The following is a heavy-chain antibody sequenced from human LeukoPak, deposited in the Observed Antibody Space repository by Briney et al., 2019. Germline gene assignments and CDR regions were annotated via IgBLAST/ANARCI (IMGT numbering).Heavy chain of an antibody. V-gene: IGHV3-23*01. CDR1: GFTFSSFA. J-gene: IGHJ4*02. Sequence: QAGGSLRLSCAASGFTFSSFAMSWVRQAPGRGLEWVSSISGSGASTYYADSVKGRFTISRDNSRNTLYLQMSSLRVEDTAVYYCAKSHSVAVAGTYSTYYFDSWGQGTLVTVSS. CDR2: ISGSGAST. D-gene: IGHD6-19*01. CDR3: AKSHSVAVAGTYSTYYFDS.